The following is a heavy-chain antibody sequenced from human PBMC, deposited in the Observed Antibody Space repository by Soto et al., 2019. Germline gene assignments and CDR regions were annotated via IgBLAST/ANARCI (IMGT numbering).Heavy chain of an antibody. J-gene: IGHJ6*03. Sequence: PGGSLRLSCAASGFTFSSYAMSWVRQAPGKGLEWVSAISGSGGSTYYADSVKGRFTISRDNSKNTLYLQMNSLRAEDTAVYYCAKVLSIAARPDYYYMDVWGKGTTVPVSS. CDR2: ISGSGGST. V-gene: IGHV3-23*01. CDR1: GFTFSSYA. CDR3: AKVLSIAARPDYYYMDV. D-gene: IGHD6-6*01.